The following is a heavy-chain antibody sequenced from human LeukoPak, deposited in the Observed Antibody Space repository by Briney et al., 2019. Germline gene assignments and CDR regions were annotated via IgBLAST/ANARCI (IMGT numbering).Heavy chain of an antibody. D-gene: IGHD2-21*02. J-gene: IGHJ5*02. Sequence: SETLSLTCTVSGGSISSSSYYWAWTRQPPGKGLEWIGSIYYSGSTYYNSSLKSRVTISVDTSKNQFSLKLRSVTAADTAVYYCASAYCGADCYSSWFDPWGQGTLVTVSS. CDR3: ASAYCGADCYSSWFDP. CDR1: GGSISSSSYY. V-gene: IGHV4-39*01. CDR2: IYYSGST.